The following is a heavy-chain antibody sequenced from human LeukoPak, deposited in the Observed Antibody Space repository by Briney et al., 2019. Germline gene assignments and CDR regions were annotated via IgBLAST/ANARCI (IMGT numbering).Heavy chain of an antibody. CDR1: GFTVSSNY. V-gene: IGHV3-66*01. CDR3: ARALGGCSSTSCYTYFDY. Sequence: GGSLRLSCAASGFTVSSNYMSWVRQAPGKGLEWVSVIYSGGSTYYTDSVRGRFTISRDNSKNTLYLQMNSLRAEDTAVYYCARALGGCSSTSCYTYFDYWGQGTLVTVSS. CDR2: IYSGGST. D-gene: IGHD2-2*02. J-gene: IGHJ4*02.